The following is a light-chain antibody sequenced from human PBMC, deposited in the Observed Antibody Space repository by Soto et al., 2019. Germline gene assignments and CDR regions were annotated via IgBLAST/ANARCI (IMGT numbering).Light chain of an antibody. J-gene: IGKJ4*01. CDR1: QSVSSY. CDR3: QQRSNWPLT. V-gene: IGKV3-11*01. CDR2: DAS. Sequence: EIVLTQSPATLSLSPGERATFSCRASQSVSSYLAWYQQKPGQAPRLLIYDASNRATGIPARFSGSGSGTDFTITISRLEPEDFAVYYCQQRSNWPLTFGGGTKVEIK.